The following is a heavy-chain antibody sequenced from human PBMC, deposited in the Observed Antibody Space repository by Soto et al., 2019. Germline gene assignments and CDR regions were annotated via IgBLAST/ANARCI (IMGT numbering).Heavy chain of an antibody. CDR2: ISYDGSNK. Sequence: GGSLRLSCAASGFTFSSYGMHWVRQAPGKGLEWVAVISYDGSNKYYADSVKGRFTISRDNSKNTLYLQMNSLRAEDTAVYYCARAGAEPPRSRYYYYSMDVWGQGTTVTVSS. V-gene: IGHV3-30*03. CDR1: GFTFSSYG. J-gene: IGHJ6*02. CDR3: ARAGAEPPRSRYYYYSMDV.